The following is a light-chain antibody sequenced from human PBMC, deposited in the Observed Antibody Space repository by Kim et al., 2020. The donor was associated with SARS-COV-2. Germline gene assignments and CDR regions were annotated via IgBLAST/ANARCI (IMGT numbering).Light chain of an antibody. CDR2: AAS. J-gene: IGKJ3*01. V-gene: IGKV1-39*01. CDR1: QNIGRY. CDR3: QQGYSSPLT. Sequence: ASVGDRVTITCRASQNIGRYLNWFQQKPGKAPKLLMYAASSLQGGVPSRFSGSGSGTDFTLTISSLQPGDFATYFCQQGYSSPLTFGQGTKVDIK.